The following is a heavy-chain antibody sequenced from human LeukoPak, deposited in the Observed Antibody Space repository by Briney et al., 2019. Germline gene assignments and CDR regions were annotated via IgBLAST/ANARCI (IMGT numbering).Heavy chain of an antibody. J-gene: IGHJ6*03. CDR1: GYTFTGYY. CDR2: INPNSGGT. CDR3: ARIGWAATPIQDYYYYMDV. Sequence: ASVKVSCKASGYTFTGYYTHWVRQAPGQGLEWMGRINPNSGGTNYAQKFQGRVTMTRDTSISTAYMELSRLRSDDTAVYYCARIGWAATPIQDYYYYMDVWGKGTTVTVSS. V-gene: IGHV1-2*06. D-gene: IGHD6-25*01.